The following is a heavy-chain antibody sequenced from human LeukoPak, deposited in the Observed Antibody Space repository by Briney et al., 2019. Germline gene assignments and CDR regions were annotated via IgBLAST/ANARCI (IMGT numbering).Heavy chain of an antibody. CDR1: GYTFTSYG. J-gene: IGHJ4*02. V-gene: IGHV1-18*01. CDR2: ISAYNGNT. D-gene: IGHD6-13*01. CDR3: ARDTEIAAAGTDYFDY. Sequence: ASVKVSCKASGYTFTSYGISWVRQAPGQGLEWMGWISAYNGNTNYAQKLQGRVTMTTDTSTSTAYMELRSLRSDDTAVYYCARDTEIAAAGTDYFDYWGQGTLVTVSS.